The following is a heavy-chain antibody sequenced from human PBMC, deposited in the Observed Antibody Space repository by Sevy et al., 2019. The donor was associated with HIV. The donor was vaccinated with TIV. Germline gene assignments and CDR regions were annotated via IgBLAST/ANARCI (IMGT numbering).Heavy chain of an antibody. CDR2: IYNSGST. D-gene: IGHD6-19*01. CDR3: ARRKAGIAVAGTYFDY. CDR1: GGSISSSSYY. Sequence: SETLSLTCTVSGGSISSSSYYWGWIRQPPGKGLEWIGSIYNSGSTYYNPSLKSRVTISVDTSKNQFSLKLSSVTAADTAVYYCARRKAGIAVAGTYFDYWGQGTLVTVSS. V-gene: IGHV4-39*01. J-gene: IGHJ4*02.